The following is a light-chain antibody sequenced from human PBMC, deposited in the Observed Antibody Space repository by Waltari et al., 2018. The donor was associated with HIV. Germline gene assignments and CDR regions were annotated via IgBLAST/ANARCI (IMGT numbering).Light chain of an antibody. CDR3: QQYYSTLYS. V-gene: IGKV4-1*01. J-gene: IGKJ2*03. CDR2: WAS. CDR1: PSVLNKSNNKNY. Sequence: DIVMTQSPDSLAVSLGARAPINCQSSPSVLNKSNNKNYLAWYQQKPGQPPKLLIYWASTRDSGVPDRFRGSGSGTDFTLTISSLQAEDVAVYYCQQYYSTLYSFGQGTKLEIK.